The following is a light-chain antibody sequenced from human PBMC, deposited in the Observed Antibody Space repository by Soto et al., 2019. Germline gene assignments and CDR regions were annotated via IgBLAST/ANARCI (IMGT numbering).Light chain of an antibody. CDR2: KAS. CDR3: QQYNSYPRWYT. CDR1: QSISSW. J-gene: IGKJ2*01. V-gene: IGKV1-5*03. Sequence: DIQMTQSPSTLSASVGDRVTLTCRASQSISSWLAWYQQKPGKAPKLLIYKASSLESGVPSRFSGSGSGTEFTLTISSLQPDDFATYYCQQYNSYPRWYTFGQGTKLEIK.